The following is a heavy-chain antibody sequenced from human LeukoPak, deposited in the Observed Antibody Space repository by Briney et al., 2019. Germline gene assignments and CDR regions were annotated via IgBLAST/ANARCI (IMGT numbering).Heavy chain of an antibody. CDR2: ISYDGSNK. D-gene: IGHD3-10*01. CDR1: GFTFSSYG. J-gene: IGHJ6*02. CDR3: AKVHYYGSPDYYGSGSYEMDV. V-gene: IGHV3-30*18. Sequence: GGSLRLSCAASGFTFSSYGMHWVRQAPGKGLEWVAVISYDGSNKYYADSVKGRFTISRDNSKNTLYLQMNSLRAEDTAVYYCAKVHYYGSPDYYGSGSYEMDVWGQGTTVTVSS.